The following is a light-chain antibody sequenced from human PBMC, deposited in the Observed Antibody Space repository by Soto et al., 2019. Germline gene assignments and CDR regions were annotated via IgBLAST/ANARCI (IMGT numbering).Light chain of an antibody. V-gene: IGKV3-20*01. CDR2: GAS. CDR1: QSVSSSY. CDR3: QQYGSSLTWT. Sequence: IVLTQSPGTLSLSPGERATLSCRASQSVSSSYLARYQQKPAQAPRLLIHGASSRATGIPDRLSGSGSGTDFTLTISRLEPEDFAVYYCQQYGSSLTWTFGQGTRLEIK. J-gene: IGKJ5*01.